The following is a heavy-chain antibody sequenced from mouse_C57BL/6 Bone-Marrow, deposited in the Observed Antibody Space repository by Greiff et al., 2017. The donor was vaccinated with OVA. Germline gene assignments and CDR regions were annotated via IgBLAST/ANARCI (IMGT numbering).Heavy chain of an antibody. CDR1: GFNIKDDY. J-gene: IGHJ3*01. CDR3: TLLYYYGSPVPWFAY. CDR2: IDPANGDT. V-gene: IGHV14-4*01. Sequence: EVQLQESGAELVRPGASVKLSCTASGFNIKDDYMHWVKQRPEQGLEWIGWIDPANGDTEYASKFQGKATITADKSSNTAYLQLSSLTSEDTAVYYGTLLYYYGSPVPWFAYWGQGTLVTVSA. D-gene: IGHD1-1*01.